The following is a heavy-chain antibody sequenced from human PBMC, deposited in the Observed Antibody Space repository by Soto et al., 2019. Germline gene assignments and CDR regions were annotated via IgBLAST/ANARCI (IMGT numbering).Heavy chain of an antibody. J-gene: IGHJ5*02. CDR3: AIRGYVDYNWFEP. D-gene: IGHD3-16*01. CDR1: GYTLTELS. CDR2: FDPEDGET. Sequence: VASVKVSCKVSGYTLTELSMHWVRQAPGKGLEWMGGFDPEDGETIYAQKFQGRVTMTEDTSTDTAYMELSSLRSGDTAVYYCAIRGYVDYNWFEPWGQGTLVTVSS. V-gene: IGHV1-24*01.